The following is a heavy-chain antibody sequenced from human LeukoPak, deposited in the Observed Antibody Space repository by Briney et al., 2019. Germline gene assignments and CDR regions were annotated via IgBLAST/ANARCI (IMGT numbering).Heavy chain of an antibody. D-gene: IGHD2-15*01. V-gene: IGHV3-21*04. J-gene: IGHJ3*02. CDR2: ISSSSSYI. CDR3: ARDYDCSGGSCYPGHAFDI. CDR1: GFTFSSYS. Sequence: GGSLRLSCAASGFTFSSYSMNWVRQAPGKGLEWVSSISSSSSYIYYADSVKGRFTISRDNSKNTLYLQMNSLRAEDTAVYYCARDYDCSGGSCYPGHAFDIWGQGTMVTVSS.